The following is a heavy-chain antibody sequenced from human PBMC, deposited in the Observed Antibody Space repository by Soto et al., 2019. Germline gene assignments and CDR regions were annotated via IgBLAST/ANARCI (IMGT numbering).Heavy chain of an antibody. J-gene: IGHJ6*02. D-gene: IGHD2-2*01. CDR1: GFTFSNAW. V-gene: IGHV3-15*01. Sequence: GGSLRLSCAASGFTFSNAWMSWVRQAPGKGLEWVGRIKSKTDGGTTDYAAPVKGRFTISRDDSKNTLYLQMNSLKNEDTAVYYCTTDRGYCSSTSCSNHYYYYGMDVWGQGTTVTVSS. CDR3: TTDRGYCSSTSCSNHYYYYGMDV. CDR2: IKSKTDGGTT.